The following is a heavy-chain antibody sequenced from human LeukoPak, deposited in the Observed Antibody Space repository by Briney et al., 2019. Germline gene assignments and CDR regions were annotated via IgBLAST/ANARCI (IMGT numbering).Heavy chain of an antibody. CDR3: ARDRNGDGFAYFDY. CDR2: INPNSGVT. CDR1: GYTFTDYL. Sequence: ASVKVSCKASGYTFTDYLMHWVRQAPGQGLEWMGWINPNSGVTSSAQKFQGRVTMTRDTSISTAYMELSTLRSDDTAVYYCARDRNGDGFAYFDYWGRGTLVTVSS. J-gene: IGHJ4*02. V-gene: IGHV1-2*02. D-gene: IGHD5-24*01.